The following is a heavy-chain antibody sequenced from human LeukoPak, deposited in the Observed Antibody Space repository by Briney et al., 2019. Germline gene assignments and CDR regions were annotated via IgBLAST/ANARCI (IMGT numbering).Heavy chain of an antibody. CDR1: GFTFSSYA. V-gene: IGHV3-64D*06. CDR3: VKGQAGNFDY. CDR2: TSSNGGST. Sequence: PGGSLRLSCSASGFTFSSYAMHWVRQAPGKGLEYVSATSSNGGSTYYADSVKGRFTISRDNSRNTLYLQMSSLRAEDTAVYYCVKGQAGNFDYWGQGTLVTVSS. J-gene: IGHJ4*02. D-gene: IGHD6-19*01.